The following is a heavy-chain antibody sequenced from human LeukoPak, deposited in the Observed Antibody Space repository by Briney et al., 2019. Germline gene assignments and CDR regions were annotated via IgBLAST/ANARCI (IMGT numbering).Heavy chain of an antibody. D-gene: IGHD4-17*01. V-gene: IGHV1-2*06. J-gene: IGHJ4*02. CDR1: GYTFTGYY. CDR2: FNPHSGGT. Sequence: GASVKVSCEASGYTFTGYYMHWVRQAPGQGLEWMGRFNPHSGGTSYAQKFQGRVTMTRDTSISTAYMELSSLTSDDTAVYYCARELSTTVTSPIDYWGQGTLVTVSS. CDR3: ARELSTTVTSPIDY.